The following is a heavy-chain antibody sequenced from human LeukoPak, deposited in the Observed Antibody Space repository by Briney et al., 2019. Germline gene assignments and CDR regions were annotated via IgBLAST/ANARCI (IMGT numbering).Heavy chain of an antibody. D-gene: IGHD2-2*01. CDR2: ISAYNGNT. CDR3: ARVVVVVPAAISLAMRYGMDV. CDR1: GYTFTSYG. V-gene: IGHV1-18*01. J-gene: IGHJ6*02. Sequence: EASVKVSCKASGYTFTSYGISWVRQAPGQGLEWMGWISAYNGNTNYAQKLQGRVTMTTDTSTSTAYMELSSLRSEDTAVYYCARVVVVVPAAISLAMRYGMDVWGQGTTVTVSS.